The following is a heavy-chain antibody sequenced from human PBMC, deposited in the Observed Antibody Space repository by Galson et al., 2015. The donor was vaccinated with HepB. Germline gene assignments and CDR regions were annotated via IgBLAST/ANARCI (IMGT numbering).Heavy chain of an antibody. V-gene: IGHV3-21*01. CDR1: GFTFSSYS. CDR2: ISSSSSYI. D-gene: IGHD3-22*01. J-gene: IGHJ3*02. Sequence: SLRLSCAASGFTFSSYSMNWVRQAPGKGLEWVSSISSSSSYIYYADSVKGRFTISRDNSKSTLYLQMNSLRAEDTAVYYCASYDSSGYYPPGLLDAFDIWGQGTMVTVSS. CDR3: ASYDSSGYYPPGLLDAFDI.